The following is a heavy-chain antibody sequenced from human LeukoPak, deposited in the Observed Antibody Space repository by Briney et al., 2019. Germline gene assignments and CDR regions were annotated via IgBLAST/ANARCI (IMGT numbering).Heavy chain of an antibody. CDR1: GYSFTSYW. CDR3: ARSHYCSGGSCYGDY. V-gene: IGHV5-51*01. D-gene: IGHD2-15*01. J-gene: IGHJ4*02. Sequence: GESLKISCKGSGYSFTSYWIGWVRQMPGKGLDWMGIIYPGDSDTRYSPSFRGQVTISADKSISTAYLQWSSLKASDTAMYYCARSHYCSGGSCYGDYWGQGTLVTVSS. CDR2: IYPGDSDT.